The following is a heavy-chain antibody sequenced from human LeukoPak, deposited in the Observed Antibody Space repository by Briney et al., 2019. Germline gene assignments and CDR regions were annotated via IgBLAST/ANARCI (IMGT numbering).Heavy chain of an antibody. J-gene: IGHJ3*02. CDR2: FDPEDGET. CDR3: ATGYGSGSYYDAFDI. V-gene: IGHV1-24*01. CDR1: GYTLTELS. Sequence: GASVKVSCKVCGYTLTELSMHWVRQAPGKGLEWMGGFDPEDGETIYAQKFQGRVTMTEDTSTDTAYMELSSLRSEDTAVYYCATGYGSGSYYDAFDIWGQGTMVTVSS. D-gene: IGHD3-10*01.